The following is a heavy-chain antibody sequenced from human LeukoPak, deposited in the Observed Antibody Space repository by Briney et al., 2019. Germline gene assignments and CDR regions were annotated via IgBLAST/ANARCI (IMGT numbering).Heavy chain of an antibody. CDR3: VRTPPNWGFDY. CDR1: GGTFSSYA. CDR2: IIPIFGTA. Sequence: SVKVSCKASGGTFSSYAISWVRQAPGQGLEWMGGIIPIFGTANYAQKFQGRVTITADESTSTAYMELSSLRSEDTAIYYCVRTPPNWGFDYWGQGTLVTVSS. D-gene: IGHD7-27*01. V-gene: IGHV1-69*13. J-gene: IGHJ4*01.